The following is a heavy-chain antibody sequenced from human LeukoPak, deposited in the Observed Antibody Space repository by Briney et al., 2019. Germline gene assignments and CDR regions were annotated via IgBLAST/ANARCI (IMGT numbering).Heavy chain of an antibody. CDR1: GGTFSSYA. V-gene: IGHV1-69*04. CDR3: ARDESGRGAHFDY. CDR2: IIPILGIA. Sequence: ASVKVSCKASGGTFSSYAISWVRQAPGQGLEWMGRIIPILGIANYAQKFQGRVTITADKSTSTAYMELSSLRSGDTAVYYCARDESGRGAHFDYWGQGTLVTVSS. D-gene: IGHD1-26*01. J-gene: IGHJ4*02.